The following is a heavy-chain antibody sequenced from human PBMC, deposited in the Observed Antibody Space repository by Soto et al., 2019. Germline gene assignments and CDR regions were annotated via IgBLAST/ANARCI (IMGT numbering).Heavy chain of an antibody. J-gene: IGHJ5*02. CDR1: GGTFSSYA. CDR3: ATGGGYSYLSWFDP. Sequence: QVQLVQSGAEVKKPGSSVKVSCKASGGTFSSYAISWVRQAPGQGLEWMGGIIPIFGTANYAQKFQGRVTXXAXEXXSTAYMELSSLRSEDTAVYYCATGGGYSYLSWFDPWGQGTLVTVSS. V-gene: IGHV1-69*12. D-gene: IGHD5-18*01. CDR2: IIPIFGTA.